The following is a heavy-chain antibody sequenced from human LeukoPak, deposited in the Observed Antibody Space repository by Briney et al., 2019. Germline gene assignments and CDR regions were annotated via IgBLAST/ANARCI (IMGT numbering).Heavy chain of an antibody. D-gene: IGHD3-10*01. CDR3: ARDGYGSGSYGWFDP. CDR2: IYSGST. Sequence: SETLSLTCSVSGASITSSYWSWVRQTPGKGLEWIGNIYSGSTNYNPSFESRVTVSLDTSKNQFSLRLTSVTAADTALYYCARDGYGSGSYGWFDPWGQGTLVTVSS. V-gene: IGHV4-59*01. CDR1: GASITSSY. J-gene: IGHJ5*02.